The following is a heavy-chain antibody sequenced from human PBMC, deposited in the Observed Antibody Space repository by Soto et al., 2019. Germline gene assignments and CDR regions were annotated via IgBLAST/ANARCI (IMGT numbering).Heavy chain of an antibody. CDR1: GGSISSSSYY. CDR3: ARHSRITMVRGVSFDP. Sequence: SETLSLTCTVSGGSISSSSYYWGWIRQPPGKGLEWIGSIYYSGSTYYNPSLKSRVTISVDTSKNQFSLKLSSVTAADTAVYYCARHSRITMVRGVSFDPWGQGTLVTVSS. V-gene: IGHV4-39*01. D-gene: IGHD3-10*01. J-gene: IGHJ5*02. CDR2: IYYSGST.